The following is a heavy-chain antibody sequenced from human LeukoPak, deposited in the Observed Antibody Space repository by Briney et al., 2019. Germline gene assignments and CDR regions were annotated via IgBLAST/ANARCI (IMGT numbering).Heavy chain of an antibody. CDR3: ARGRTHDYGDLMDDY. CDR2: IYYSGST. V-gene: IGHV4-59*01. Sequence: SETLSLTCTVSGGSSSSYYWSWIRQPPGKGLEWIGYIYYSGSTNYNPSLKSRVTISVDTSKNQFSLKLSSVTAADTAVYYCARGRTHDYGDLMDDYWGQGTLVTVSS. J-gene: IGHJ4*02. D-gene: IGHD4-17*01. CDR1: GGSSSSYY.